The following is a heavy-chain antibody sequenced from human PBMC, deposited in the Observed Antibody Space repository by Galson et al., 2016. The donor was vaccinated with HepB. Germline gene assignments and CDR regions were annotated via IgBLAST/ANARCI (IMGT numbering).Heavy chain of an antibody. CDR2: LTWNGGII. CDR1: GFIFGDYA. J-gene: IGHJ4*02. V-gene: IGHV3-9*01. Sequence: SLRLSCAASGFIFGDYAMSWVRQSPGKGLEWVSGLTWNGGIISYADSVKGRFTISRDNARNLLFLQINNLRSEDTALYYCAKGIGSGCSDYWGPGTLVSVSS. D-gene: IGHD6-19*01. CDR3: AKGIGSGCSDY.